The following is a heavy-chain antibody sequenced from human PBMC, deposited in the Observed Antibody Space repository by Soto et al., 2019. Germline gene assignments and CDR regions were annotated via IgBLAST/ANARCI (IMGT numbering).Heavy chain of an antibody. CDR1: GGSIRSSDYY. Sequence: QVRLQESGPGLVKPSQTLSLTCTVSGGSIRSSDYYWSWIRQPPGKGLEWIGYVYYSESAYYNPSLQSRGFISIDTSKNQFSLTLSSVTAADTAVYYCARVIITATGTSGFDSWGQGTLVTVSS. CDR3: ARVIITATGTSGFDS. D-gene: IGHD6-13*01. J-gene: IGHJ4*02. CDR2: VYYSESA. V-gene: IGHV4-30-4*01.